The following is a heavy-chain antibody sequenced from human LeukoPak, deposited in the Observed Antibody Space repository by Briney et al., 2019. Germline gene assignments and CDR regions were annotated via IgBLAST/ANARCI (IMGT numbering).Heavy chain of an antibody. D-gene: IGHD5-12*01. CDR2: NSTSGYTI. J-gene: IGHJ3*01. Sequence: GGSLRLSCEAARFSFSNYEMNWVRQAPGKGLEWVSYNSTSGYTIYYADSVQGRFTISRDNAENSMYLQMDSLRAEDTAVYWCARVSSSWISDAFDLWGQGTMVTVSS. CDR1: RFSFSNYE. V-gene: IGHV3-48*03. CDR3: ARVSSSWISDAFDL.